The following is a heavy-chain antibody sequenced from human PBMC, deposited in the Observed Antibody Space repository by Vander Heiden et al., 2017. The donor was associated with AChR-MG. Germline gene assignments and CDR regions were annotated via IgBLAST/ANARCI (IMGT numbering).Heavy chain of an antibody. CDR2: IYPGDSDI. Sequence: VQLVQSGAEVKEPGESLKISGKGSGYSCTNYWIGRVRQMPGKGVEWMGSIYPGDSDIRYSPSFQGQLTISVDKSVTTAYLQWSSLKASDTAMYYCARSYDSSGRYFDYWGQGALVTVSS. V-gene: IGHV5-51*01. CDR1: GYSCTNYW. CDR3: ARSYDSSGRYFDY. D-gene: IGHD3-22*01. J-gene: IGHJ4*02.